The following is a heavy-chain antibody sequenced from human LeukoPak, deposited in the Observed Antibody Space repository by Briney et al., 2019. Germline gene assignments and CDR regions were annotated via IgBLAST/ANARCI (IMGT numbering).Heavy chain of an antibody. Sequence: SETLSLTCAVYGGSFSSYYWTWIRQPPGKGLEWIGEINHSGSTNYNPSLKSRVTISVDTSKNQFSLKLSSVTAADTAVYYCARGSSSWYDYWGQGTLVTVSS. D-gene: IGHD6-13*01. CDR1: GGSFSSYY. CDR2: INHSGST. J-gene: IGHJ4*02. V-gene: IGHV4-34*01. CDR3: ARGSSSWYDY.